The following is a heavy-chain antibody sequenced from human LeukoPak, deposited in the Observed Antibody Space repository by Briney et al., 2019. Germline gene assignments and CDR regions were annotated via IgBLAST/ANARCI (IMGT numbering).Heavy chain of an antibody. Sequence: SETLCLTCTVSGGSISSYYWSWIRQPPGKGLEWIGFIYYSGSTNYKPSLKSRVTISVDTSKNQFSLKLSSVTAADTAVYYCARDIYSSSANWFDPWGQGTLVTVSS. J-gene: IGHJ5*02. CDR3: ARDIYSSSANWFDP. CDR2: IYYSGST. CDR1: GGSISSYY. V-gene: IGHV4-59*12. D-gene: IGHD6-13*01.